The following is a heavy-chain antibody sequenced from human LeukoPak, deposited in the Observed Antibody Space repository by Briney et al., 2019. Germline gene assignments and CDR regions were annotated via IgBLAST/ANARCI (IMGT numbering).Heavy chain of an antibody. CDR3: ARGGEFQ. CDR2: IGPDGSST. CDR1: GFTFSTYW. V-gene: IGHV3-74*01. Sequence: GGSLRLSCAASGFTFSTYWMYWVRRAPGKGLLWVSRIGPDGSSTSYADSVKGRFTISRDNAKNTLYLQMNSLRAEDTAAYYCARGGEFQWGQGILVTVSS. J-gene: IGHJ4*02. D-gene: IGHD3-10*01.